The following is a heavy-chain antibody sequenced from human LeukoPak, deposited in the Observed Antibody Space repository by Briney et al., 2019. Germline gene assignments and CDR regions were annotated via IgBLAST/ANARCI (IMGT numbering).Heavy chain of an antibody. CDR2: ISGSGGST. J-gene: IGHJ5*02. Sequence: GSLRLSCAASGFTFSSYAMSRVRQAPGRGLVWVSAISGSGGSTYYADSVKGRFTISRDNSKNTLYLQMNSLRAEDMAVYYCAKMRYYYGSGSYYNTWGQGTLVTVSS. CDR3: AKMRYYYGSGSYYNT. V-gene: IGHV3-23*01. D-gene: IGHD3-10*01. CDR1: GFTFSSYA.